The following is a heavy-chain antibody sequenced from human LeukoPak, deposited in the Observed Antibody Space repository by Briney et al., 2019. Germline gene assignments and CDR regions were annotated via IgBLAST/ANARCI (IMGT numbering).Heavy chain of an antibody. CDR2: ISGSGGST. V-gene: IGHV3-23*01. Sequence: AGGSLRLSCAASGFTFSNVWMNWVRQAPGKGLEWVSAISGSGGSTYYADSVKGRFTISRDNSKNTLYLQMNSLRAEDTAVYYCAKDYDYDSSGYYDYWGQGTLVTVSS. J-gene: IGHJ4*02. CDR3: AKDYDYDSSGYYDY. D-gene: IGHD3-22*01. CDR1: GFTFSNVW.